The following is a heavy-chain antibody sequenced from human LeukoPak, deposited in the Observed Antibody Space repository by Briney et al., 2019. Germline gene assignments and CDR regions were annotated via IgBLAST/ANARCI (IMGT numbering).Heavy chain of an antibody. CDR3: ARVENYDFWSGYYPWYFDY. J-gene: IGHJ4*02. V-gene: IGHV1-2*02. Sequence: GASVKVSCTASGYTFTGYYMHRVRQAPGQGLEWMGWINPNSGGTNYAQKFQGRVTMTRDTSISTAYMELSRLRSDDTAVYYCARVENYDFWSGYYPWYFDYWGQGTLVTVSS. D-gene: IGHD3-3*01. CDR2: INPNSGGT. CDR1: GYTFTGYY.